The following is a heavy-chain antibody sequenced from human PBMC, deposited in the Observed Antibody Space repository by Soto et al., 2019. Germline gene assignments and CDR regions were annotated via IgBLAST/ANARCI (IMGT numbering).Heavy chain of an antibody. CDR3: ARGGLARYSSSEIDY. CDR2: IYYSGST. D-gene: IGHD6-13*01. CDR1: GGSISSGGYY. J-gene: IGHJ4*02. Sequence: KPSETLSLTCTVSGGSISSGGYYWSWIRQHPGKGLEWIGYIYYSGSTYYNPSLKSRVTISVDTSKNQFSLKLSSVTAADTAVYYCARGGLARYSSSEIDYWGQGTLVTVSS. V-gene: IGHV4-31*03.